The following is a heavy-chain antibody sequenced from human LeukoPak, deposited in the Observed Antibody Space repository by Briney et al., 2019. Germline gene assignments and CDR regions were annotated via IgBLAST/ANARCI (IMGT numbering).Heavy chain of an antibody. CDR2: ISYDGSNK. D-gene: IGHD3-9*01. J-gene: IGHJ4*02. CDR1: GFTFSSYG. V-gene: IGHV3-30*18. CDR3: AKGYYFDILSGYSSLDS. Sequence: PGRSLRLSCAASGFTFSSYGMHWVRQAPGKGLEWVAVISYDGSNKYYADSVKGRFTISRDNSKNTLYLQMNSLRAEDTATYYCAKGYYFDILSGYSSLDSWGQGTLVTVSS.